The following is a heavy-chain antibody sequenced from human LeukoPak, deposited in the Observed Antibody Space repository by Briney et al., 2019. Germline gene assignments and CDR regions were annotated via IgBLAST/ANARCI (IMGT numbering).Heavy chain of an antibody. D-gene: IGHD3-10*01. CDR2: ISYYGSNK. CDR3: ARDLGAYYYGAGPYYYQFDH. V-gene: IGHV3-30*03. Sequence: GGSLRLSCAASGFTFSSYGMHRVRQAPGKGLEWVAVISYYGSNKYYADSVKGRFTISRDNSKNTLYLQMNSLRAEDTAVYYCARDLGAYYYGAGPYYYQFDHWGQGTLVTVSS. CDR1: GFTFSSYG. J-gene: IGHJ4*02.